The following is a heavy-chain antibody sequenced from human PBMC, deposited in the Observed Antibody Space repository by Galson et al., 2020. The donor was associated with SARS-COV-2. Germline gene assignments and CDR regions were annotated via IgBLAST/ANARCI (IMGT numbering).Heavy chain of an antibody. CDR1: GFSFSDYA. CDR3: IKARQIWDHFDS. J-gene: IGHJ4*01. D-gene: IGHD3-16*01. Sequence: GGSLRLSCAASGFSFSDYAMHWVRQGPGKGPEWVSSISWNSGDIGYAESVKGRFTISRDNAKNSLYLQMTSLRPEDTALYYCIKARQIWDHFDSW. V-gene: IGHV3-9*01. CDR2: ISWNSGDI.